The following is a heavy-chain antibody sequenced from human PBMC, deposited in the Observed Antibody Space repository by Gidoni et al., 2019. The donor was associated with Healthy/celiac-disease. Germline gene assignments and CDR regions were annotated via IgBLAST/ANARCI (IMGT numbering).Heavy chain of an antibody. J-gene: IGHJ4*02. CDR3: ARGGWWELDPYYFDY. Sequence: QVQLQESGPGLVKPSETLSLTCTVSGGSISSYYWSWIRQPPGKGLEWIGYIYYSGSTNYNPSLKSRVTISVDTSKNQFSLKLSSVTAADTAVYYCARGGWWELDPYYFDYWGQGTLVTVSS. D-gene: IGHD1-26*01. CDR1: GGSISSYY. V-gene: IGHV4-59*01. CDR2: IYYSGST.